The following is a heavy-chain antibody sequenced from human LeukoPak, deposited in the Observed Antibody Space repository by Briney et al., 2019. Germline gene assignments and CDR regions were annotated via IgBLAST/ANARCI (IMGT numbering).Heavy chain of an antibody. D-gene: IGHD4-17*01. J-gene: IGHJ4*02. V-gene: IGHV1-2*06. CDR2: INPNSGGT. CDR3: AVSGDYGIYYFDY. Sequence: ASVNVSCKASGYTFTGYYMHWVRQAPGQGLEWMGRINPNSGGTNYAQKFQGRVTMTRDTSISTAYMELSRLRSDDTAVYYCAVSGDYGIYYFDYWGQGTLVTVSS. CDR1: GYTFTGYY.